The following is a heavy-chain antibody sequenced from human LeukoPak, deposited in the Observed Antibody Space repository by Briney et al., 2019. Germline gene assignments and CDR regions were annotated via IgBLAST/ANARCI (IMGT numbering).Heavy chain of an antibody. CDR3: AKAYSGYLDAFDI. Sequence: GGSLRLSCAASGFTFSSYGFHWVRQAPGKGLEWVALIWYDGHTQYYADSVKGRFTISRDNPKTTVYLQMSSLRVEDTAVYYCAKAYSGYLDAFDIWGQGTMVTVSS. V-gene: IGHV3-33*06. CDR1: GFTFSSYG. CDR2: IWYDGHTQ. J-gene: IGHJ3*02. D-gene: IGHD5-12*01.